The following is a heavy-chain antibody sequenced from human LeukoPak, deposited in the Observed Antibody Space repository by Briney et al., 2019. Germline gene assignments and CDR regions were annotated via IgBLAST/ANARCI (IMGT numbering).Heavy chain of an antibody. V-gene: IGHV4-59*01. J-gene: IGHJ3*01. CDR2: IYYSGST. CDR1: GGSISSYY. D-gene: IGHD4-17*01. Sequence: SETLSLTCTVSGGSISSYYWSWIRQPPGKGLDWIGYIYYSGSTKYNPSLKSRVTISVDTSKNQFSLKLSSVTAADTAVYYCARDRLGYGDSYDAFDFWGQGTTVTVSS. CDR3: ARDRLGYGDSYDAFDF.